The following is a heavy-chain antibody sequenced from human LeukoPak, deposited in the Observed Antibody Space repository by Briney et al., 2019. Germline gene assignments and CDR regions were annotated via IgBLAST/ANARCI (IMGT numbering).Heavy chain of an antibody. CDR3: ARTPPNWGADY. CDR2: MSPNSGNT. Sequence: ASVTVSCKASGYTFTSYDINWVRQATGQGLEWMGWMSPNSGNTGYAQEFQGRVTMTRDTSIGTAYLELSSLKSEDTAVYYCARTPPNWGADYWGQGTLVTVSS. D-gene: IGHD7-27*01. J-gene: IGHJ4*02. CDR1: GYTFTSYD. V-gene: IGHV1-8*01.